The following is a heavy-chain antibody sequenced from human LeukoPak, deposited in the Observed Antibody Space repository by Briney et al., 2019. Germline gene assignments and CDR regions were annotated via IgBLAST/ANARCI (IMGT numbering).Heavy chain of an antibody. J-gene: IGHJ4*02. Sequence: PGGSLRLSCAASGFTVSSNYMSWVRQAPGKGLEWVSVNYSGGSTYYADSVKGRFTISRDNSKNTLYLQMNSLRAEDTAVYYCASTGSGWYYFDYWGQGTLVTVSS. V-gene: IGHV3-66*02. CDR1: GFTVSSNY. D-gene: IGHD6-19*01. CDR2: NYSGGST. CDR3: ASTGSGWYYFDY.